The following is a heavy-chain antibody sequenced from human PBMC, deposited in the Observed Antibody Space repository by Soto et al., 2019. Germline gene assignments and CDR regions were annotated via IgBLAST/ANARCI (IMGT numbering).Heavy chain of an antibody. Sequence: PSETLSLTCAVYGGSFSGYYWSWIRQPPGKGLEWIGRINHSGSTNYNPSLKSRVTVSVDTSKNQFSLNLRSVTAADTAVYYCARLPSRHLVDYWGQGTLVTVSS. D-gene: IGHD3-3*02. CDR1: GGSFSGYY. CDR3: ARLPSRHLVDY. V-gene: IGHV4-34*01. CDR2: INHSGST. J-gene: IGHJ4*02.